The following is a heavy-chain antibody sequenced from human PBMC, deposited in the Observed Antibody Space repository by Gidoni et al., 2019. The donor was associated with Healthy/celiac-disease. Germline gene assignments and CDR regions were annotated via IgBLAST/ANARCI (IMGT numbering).Heavy chain of an antibody. CDR2: ISYDGSNK. V-gene: IGHV3-30*18. CDR1: GFTFSSYG. D-gene: IGHD3-22*01. CDR3: AKDRNTMIRGFDY. J-gene: IGHJ4*02. Sequence: QVQLVESGGGVVQPGRSLRLSCAASGFTFSSYGMHWVRQAPGKGLEWVAVISYDGSNKYYADSVKGRFTISRDNSKNTLYLQMNSLRAEDTAVYYCAKDRNTMIRGFDYWGQGTLVTVSS.